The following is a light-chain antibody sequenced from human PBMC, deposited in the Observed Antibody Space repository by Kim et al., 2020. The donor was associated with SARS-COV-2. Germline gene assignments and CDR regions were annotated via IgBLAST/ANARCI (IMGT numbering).Light chain of an antibody. V-gene: IGLV1-51*01. Sequence: QSVLTQPPSVSAAPGQKVTISCSGSSSNIGNNYVSWYQQLPGTAPKLLIYDNNKRPSGIPDLFSDSKSGTSATLGITGLQTGDEADYYCGTWDSSLSAGREVFGGGTKLTVL. CDR2: DNN. J-gene: IGLJ2*01. CDR3: GTWDSSLSAGREV. CDR1: SSNIGNNY.